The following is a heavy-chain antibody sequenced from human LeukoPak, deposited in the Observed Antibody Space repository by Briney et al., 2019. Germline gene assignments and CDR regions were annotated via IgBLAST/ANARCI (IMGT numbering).Heavy chain of an antibody. J-gene: IGHJ5*02. CDR1: GGFISSYY. CDR2: IYYSGST. V-gene: IGHV4-59*01. Sequence: SETLSLTCTVSGGFISSYYWSWIRQPPGKGLEWIGYIYYSGSTNYNPSLKSRVTISVDTSKNQFSLKLSSVTAADTAVYYCARYCSGGSCYGWFDPWGQGTLVTVSS. D-gene: IGHD2-15*01. CDR3: ARYCSGGSCYGWFDP.